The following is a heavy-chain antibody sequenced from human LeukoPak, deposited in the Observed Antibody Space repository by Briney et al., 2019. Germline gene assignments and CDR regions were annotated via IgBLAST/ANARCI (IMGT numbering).Heavy chain of an antibody. J-gene: IGHJ3*02. CDR1: GFTFRAYY. CDR2: VSSRSFTI. D-gene: IGHD6-19*01. V-gene: IGHV3-48*01. Sequence: GSLRPSCSTSGFTFRAYYKKWVRQAPGKGVDWVSYVSSRSFTIYYADSVKGRFTISRDNAKNSLYLEMNSLRGEDTAVYYCARSVIAVAGYDAFDIWGQGTVVTVSS. CDR3: ARSVIAVAGYDAFDI.